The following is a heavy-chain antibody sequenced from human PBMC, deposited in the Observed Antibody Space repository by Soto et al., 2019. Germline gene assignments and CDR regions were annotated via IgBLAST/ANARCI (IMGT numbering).Heavy chain of an antibody. CDR1: GASFSGYY. J-gene: IGHJ6*02. V-gene: IGHV4-34*01. CDR3: AKIAAAGRAPGYYYYYGMDV. CDR2: INHSGST. D-gene: IGHD6-13*01. Sequence: ETLSPTCSVYGASFSGYYWSWIRQPPGKGLEWIGEINHSGSTNYNPSLKSRVTISVDTSKNQFSLKLSSVTAADTAVYYCAKIAAAGRAPGYYYYYGMDVWGQGTTVTVSS.